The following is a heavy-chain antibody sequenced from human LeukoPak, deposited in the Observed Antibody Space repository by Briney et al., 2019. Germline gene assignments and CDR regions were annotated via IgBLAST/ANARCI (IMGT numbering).Heavy chain of an antibody. J-gene: IGHJ4*02. V-gene: IGHV5-51*01. CDR3: ARLVGTTLYFDY. CDR2: IYPGDSDT. D-gene: IGHD1-26*01. Sequence: GESLKISCKASGYSFTGYWIGWVRQVPVKGLEWMGIIYPGDSDTRYSPSFQGQVTISADKSISTAYLQWSSLKAPDTAMYYCARLVGTTLYFDYWGQGTLVTVSS. CDR1: GYSFTGYW.